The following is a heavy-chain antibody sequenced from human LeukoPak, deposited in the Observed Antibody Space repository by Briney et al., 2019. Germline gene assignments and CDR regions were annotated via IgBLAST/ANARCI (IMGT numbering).Heavy chain of an antibody. J-gene: IGHJ5*02. CDR2: IIPIFGTA. D-gene: IGHD2-2*01. Sequence: ASVKVSCKASGGTFSSYAISWVRQAPGQGLEWMGGIIPIFGTANYAQKFQGRVTMTRDTSINTAYMELSRLRSDDTAVYYCARGSIVVVPAASVFDPWGQGTLVTVSS. CDR3: ARGSIVVVPAASVFDP. V-gene: IGHV1-69*05. CDR1: GGTFSSYA.